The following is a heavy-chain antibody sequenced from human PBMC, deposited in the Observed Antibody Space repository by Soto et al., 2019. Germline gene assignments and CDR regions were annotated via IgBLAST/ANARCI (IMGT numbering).Heavy chain of an antibody. CDR3: ARGGYSGSGSMDV. CDR2: INHSGST. Sequence: PSETLSLTCAVYGGSFSGYYWSWIRQPPGKGLEWIGEINHSGSTNYNPSLKSRVTISVDTSKNQFSLKLSSVTAADTAVYYCARGGYSGSGSMDVWGKGTTVTVSS. J-gene: IGHJ6*03. V-gene: IGHV4-34*01. D-gene: IGHD3-10*01. CDR1: GGSFSGYY.